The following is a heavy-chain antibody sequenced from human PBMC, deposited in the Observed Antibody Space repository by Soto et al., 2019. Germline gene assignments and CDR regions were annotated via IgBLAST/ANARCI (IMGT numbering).Heavy chain of an antibody. D-gene: IGHD3-3*01. CDR1: GGSISSSNW. CDR3: ARDRYDFWSGFPGTFDY. Sequence: SETLSLTCAVSGGSISSSNWWSWVRQPPGKGLEWIGEIFHSGSTNYNPSLKSRVTISVDKSKNQFSLKLSSVTAADTAMYYCARDRYDFWSGFPGTFDYWGQGTLVTVSS. V-gene: IGHV4-4*02. J-gene: IGHJ4*02. CDR2: IFHSGST.